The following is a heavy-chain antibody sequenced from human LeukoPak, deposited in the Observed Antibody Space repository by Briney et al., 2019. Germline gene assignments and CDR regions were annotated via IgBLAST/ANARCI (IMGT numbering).Heavy chain of an antibody. CDR2: IYYSGST. Sequence: SETLSLTCAVSGASISGSGYYWGWIRQPPGKGLEWIGSIYYSGSTYYNPSLKSRVTISVDTSKNQFSLKLSSVTAADTAVYYCARTPLRYFDWYPFDYWGQGTLVTVSS. V-gene: IGHV4-39*07. D-gene: IGHD3-9*01. J-gene: IGHJ4*02. CDR1: GASISGSGYY. CDR3: ARTPLRYFDWYPFDY.